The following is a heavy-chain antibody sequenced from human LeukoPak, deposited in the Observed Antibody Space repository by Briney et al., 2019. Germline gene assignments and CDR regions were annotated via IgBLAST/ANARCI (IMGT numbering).Heavy chain of an antibody. J-gene: IGHJ4*02. CDR3: ARVDTVTSGGGH. D-gene: IGHD4-17*01. CDR1: GYTFTIYW. V-gene: IGHV5-51*01. CDR2: IYPGDSDT. Sequence: GESLKISCKTSGYTFTIYWIGWVRQMPGKGLEWMGIIYPGDSDTRYGPSFQGQVTISADKSISTAYLQWSSLKASDTAMYFCARVDTVTSGGGHWGQGTLVTVSS.